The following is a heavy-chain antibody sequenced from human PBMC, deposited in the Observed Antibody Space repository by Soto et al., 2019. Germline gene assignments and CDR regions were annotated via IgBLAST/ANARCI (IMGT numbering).Heavy chain of an antibody. CDR3: ATLGLQQAF. D-gene: IGHD2-21*02. J-gene: IGHJ4*02. CDR1: GFTFNTW. Sequence: PGGSLRLSCAASGFTFNTWMHWVRQAPGEGLVWVSSIDSDGSITSYADSVKGRFTISRGNAKNTLYLQMNSLRAEDTAVYYCATLGLQQAFWGQGTLVTVSS. V-gene: IGHV3-74*01. CDR2: IDSDGSIT.